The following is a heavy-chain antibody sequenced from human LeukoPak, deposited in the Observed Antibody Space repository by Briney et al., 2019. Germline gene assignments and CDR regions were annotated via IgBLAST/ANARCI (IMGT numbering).Heavy chain of an antibody. J-gene: IGHJ5*02. CDR1: GFTFSAYW. CDR3: ARDNSEKFDL. Sequence: GGSLRLSCAASGFTFSAYWMHRVRLAPGKGLAWVSHTDSDGGITTYADSVKGRFTISRDNAKNTLYLQVNSLRTENTAVYYCARDNSEKFDLWGQGSLVSVCS. V-gene: IGHV3-74*01. CDR2: TDSDGGIT. D-gene: IGHD4-11*01.